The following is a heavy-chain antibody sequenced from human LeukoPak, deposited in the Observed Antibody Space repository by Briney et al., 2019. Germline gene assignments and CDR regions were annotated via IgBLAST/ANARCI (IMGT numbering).Heavy chain of an antibody. V-gene: IGHV4-61*02. CDR3: ARVSRSGSYFGAFEI. J-gene: IGHJ3*02. Sequence: SETLSLTCTVSGGSISSGSYYWSWIRQPAGKGLEWIGRIYTSGSTNYNPSPKSRVTMSVDTSKNQFSLKLSSVTAADTAVYYCARVSRSGSYFGAFEIWGQGTMVTVSS. CDR2: IYTSGST. CDR1: GGSISSGSYY. D-gene: IGHD1-26*01.